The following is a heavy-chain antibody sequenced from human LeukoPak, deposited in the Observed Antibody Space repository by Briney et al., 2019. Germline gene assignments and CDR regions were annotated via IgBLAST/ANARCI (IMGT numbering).Heavy chain of an antibody. CDR1: GYTFTVYH. Sequence: ASVTVSCTASGYTFTVYHMHWVRQAPGQGLEWMGRINPNSGDTNYAQKFQGRVTMTRDTSISTAYMELSRLRSDDTAVYYCARDYCSSTSCLFDYWGQGTLVTVSS. CDR2: INPNSGDT. V-gene: IGHV1-2*06. CDR3: ARDYCSSTSCLFDY. D-gene: IGHD2-2*01. J-gene: IGHJ4*02.